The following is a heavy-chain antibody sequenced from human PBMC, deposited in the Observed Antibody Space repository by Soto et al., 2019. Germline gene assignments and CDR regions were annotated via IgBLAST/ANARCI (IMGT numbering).Heavy chain of an antibody. Sequence: SETLSLTCAVSGGSISSGGYSWSWIRQPPGKGLEWIGYIYHSGSTYYNPSLKSRVTISVDRSKNQFSLKLSSVTAADTAVYYCARWTLTGKADYWGQGTLVTVSS. D-gene: IGHD1-20*01. CDR1: GGSISSGGYS. CDR2: IYHSGST. V-gene: IGHV4-30-2*01. J-gene: IGHJ4*02. CDR3: ARWTLTGKADY.